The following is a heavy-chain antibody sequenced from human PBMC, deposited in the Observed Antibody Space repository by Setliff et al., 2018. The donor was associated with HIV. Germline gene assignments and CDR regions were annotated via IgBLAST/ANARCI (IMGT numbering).Heavy chain of an antibody. D-gene: IGHD1-1*01. CDR2: ISGSGGDT. CDR1: GFTFSSYA. CDR3: ANRLRGYNKWYYFDY. V-gene: IGHV3-23*01. J-gene: IGHJ4*02. Sequence: GGSLRLSCASSGFTFSSYAMTWVRQAPGKGLECVAVISGSGGDTYYADSVKGRFTISRDNSKNTLSLQMNSLGAEDTAIYYCANRLRGYNKWYYFDYWGQGTLVTVSS.